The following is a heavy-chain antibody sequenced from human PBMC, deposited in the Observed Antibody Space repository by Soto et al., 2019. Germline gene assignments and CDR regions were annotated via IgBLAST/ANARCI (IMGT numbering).Heavy chain of an antibody. Sequence: GGSLRLSCAASGFTFSSYGMHWVRQAPGKGLEWVAVISYDGSNKYYADSVKGRFTISRDNSKNTLYLQMNSLRAEDTAVYHCAKDPGRGAVPAAMPYYYYYGMDVWGQGTTVTVSS. CDR3: AKDPGRGAVPAAMPYYYYYGMDV. CDR2: ISYDGSNK. D-gene: IGHD2-2*01. J-gene: IGHJ6*02. CDR1: GFTFSSYG. V-gene: IGHV3-30*18.